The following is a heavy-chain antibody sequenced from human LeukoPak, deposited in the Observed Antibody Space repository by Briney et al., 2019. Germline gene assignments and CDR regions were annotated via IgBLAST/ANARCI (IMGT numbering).Heavy chain of an antibody. CDR2: ISRSSSHI. CDR3: ARDRSVNWFDP. D-gene: IGHD2-15*01. J-gene: IGHJ5*02. CDR1: GFTFSSYS. V-gene: IGHV3-21*01. Sequence: PGGSLRLSCAASGFTFSSYSMNWVRQAPGKGLEWVSSISRSSSHIYYAASVKGRFTISRDNVKNSLYLQMNSLRAEDTAVYYCARDRSVNWFDPWGQGTLVTVSS.